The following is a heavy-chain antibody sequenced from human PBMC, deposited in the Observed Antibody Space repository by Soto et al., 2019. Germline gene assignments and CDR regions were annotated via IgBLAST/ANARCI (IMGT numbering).Heavy chain of an antibody. Sequence: PGGSLRLSCAASGFTVSSNYMSWVRQAPGKGLEWVSVIYSGGSTYYADSVKGRFTISRHNSKNTLYLQMNSLRAEDTAVYYCARQFRPTYGLCYFDYWGQGTQVTVSS. CDR2: IYSGGST. D-gene: IGHD4-17*01. CDR1: GFTVSSNY. J-gene: IGHJ4*02. V-gene: IGHV3-53*04. CDR3: ARQFRPTYGLCYFDY.